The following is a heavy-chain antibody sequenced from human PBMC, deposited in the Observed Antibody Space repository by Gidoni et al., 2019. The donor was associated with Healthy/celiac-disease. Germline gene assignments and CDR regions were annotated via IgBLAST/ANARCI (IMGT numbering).Heavy chain of an antibody. CDR3: AKDGNYYDSSSYSQNEEYFQH. Sequence: VQLVEAGGGLVQPGRSLRLSCAASGFTFDDYAMTWVRQAPGTGLEWVSGISWNSGSIGYADSVKGRFTISRDNANNSLYLQMNSLRAEDTALYYCAKDGNYYDSSSYSQNEEYFQHWGQGTLVTVSS. CDR2: ISWNSGSI. V-gene: IGHV3-9*01. CDR1: GFTFDDYA. J-gene: IGHJ1*01. D-gene: IGHD3-22*01.